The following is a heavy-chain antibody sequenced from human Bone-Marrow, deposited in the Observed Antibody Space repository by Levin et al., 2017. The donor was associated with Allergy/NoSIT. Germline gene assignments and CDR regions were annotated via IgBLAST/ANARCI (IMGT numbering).Heavy chain of an antibody. V-gene: IGHV2-70*01. CDR3: ARIRHPKGSVNGYYFDY. CDR2: IDWDDDK. D-gene: IGHD5/OR15-5a*01. J-gene: IGHJ4*02. Sequence: SGPTLVKPTQTLTLTCTFSGFSLSTSGMCVSWIRQPPGKALEWLALIDWDDDKYYSTSLKTRLTISKDTSKNQVVLTMTNMDPVDTATYYCARIRHPKGSVNGYYFDYWGQGTLVTVSS. CDR1: GFSLSTSGMC.